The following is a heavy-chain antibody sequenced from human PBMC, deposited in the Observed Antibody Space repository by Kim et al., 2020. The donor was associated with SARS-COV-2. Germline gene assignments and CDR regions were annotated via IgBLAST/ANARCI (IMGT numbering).Heavy chain of an antibody. CDR3: AREGDCSSTSCLNAFDI. V-gene: IGHV4-30-2*01. CDR1: GGSISSGGYS. CDR2: IYHSGST. Sequence: SETLSLTCAVSGGSISSGGYSWSWIRQPPGKGLEWIGYIYHSGSTYYNPSLKSRVTISVDRSKNQFSLKLSSVTAADTAVYYCAREGDCSSTSCLNAFDIWGQGTMVTVSS. J-gene: IGHJ3*02. D-gene: IGHD2-2*01.